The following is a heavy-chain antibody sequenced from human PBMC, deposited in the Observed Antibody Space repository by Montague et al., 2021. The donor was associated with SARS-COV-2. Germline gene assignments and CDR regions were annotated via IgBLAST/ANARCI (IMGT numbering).Heavy chain of an antibody. D-gene: IGHD5-12*01. V-gene: IGHV4-59*12. Sequence: SETLSLTCTVSGGSISSYYWSWIRQPPGKGLEWIGYIYYSGSTYXNPSLKSRVTISVDTSKNQFSLKLSSVTAADTAVYYCARDLWVWLSVEGSFDYWGQGTLVTVSS. CDR1: GGSISSYY. CDR2: IYYSGST. CDR3: ARDLWVWLSVEGSFDY. J-gene: IGHJ4*02.